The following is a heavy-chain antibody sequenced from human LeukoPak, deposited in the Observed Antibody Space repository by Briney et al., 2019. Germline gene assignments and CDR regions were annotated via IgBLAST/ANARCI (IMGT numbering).Heavy chain of an antibody. D-gene: IGHD6-13*01. CDR2: INWKSGRI. CDR3: VKDWGSSSWYYFDH. CDR1: GFTFDDYA. J-gene: IGHJ4*02. V-gene: IGHV3-9*01. Sequence: GGSLRLSCAASGFTFDDYAMHWVRQAPGKGLEWVSGINWKSGRIDYADSVKGRFTISRGNAKNSLYLQMNSLRTEDTALYYCVKDWGSSSWYYFDHWGQGTPVTVSS.